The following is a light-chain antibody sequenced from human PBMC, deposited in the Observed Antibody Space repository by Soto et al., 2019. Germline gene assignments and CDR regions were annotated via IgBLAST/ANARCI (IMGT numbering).Light chain of an antibody. CDR3: TSYVGNDIWV. CDR2: EVT. J-gene: IGLJ3*02. V-gene: IGLV2-8*01. Sequence: QSALTQPPSASGSPGQSVTISCTGTSRDVGAYKYVSWYQQYPGKAPKLMIYEVTKRPSGVPDRFSGSKSGNTASLTVSGLQAEDEADYYCTSYVGNDIWVFGGGTKPTVL. CDR1: SRDVGAYKY.